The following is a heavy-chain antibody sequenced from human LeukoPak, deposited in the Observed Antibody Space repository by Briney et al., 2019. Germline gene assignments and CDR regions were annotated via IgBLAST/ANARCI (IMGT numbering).Heavy chain of an antibody. CDR2: ITAGNGNT. V-gene: IGHV1-3*01. CDR1: GYIFISYA. Sequence: ASVKVSCKASGYIFISYAMHLVRQAPGQRLEWMGWITAGNGNTKYSQKFQGRVTITRDTSASTAYMELSSLRSEDTAVYYCARDSGEYYFDYWGQGTLVTVSS. J-gene: IGHJ4*02. D-gene: IGHD2-15*01. CDR3: ARDSGEYYFDY.